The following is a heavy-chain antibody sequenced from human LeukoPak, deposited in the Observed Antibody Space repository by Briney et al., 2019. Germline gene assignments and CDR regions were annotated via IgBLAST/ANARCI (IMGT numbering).Heavy chain of an antibody. CDR1: GYTFTTYW. D-gene: IGHD6-13*01. J-gene: IGHJ5*02. V-gene: IGHV5-51*01. CDR3: ARLHRIEAAGGKFDP. CDR2: IYPGDSDT. Sequence: GESLKISCKGSGYTFTTYWIGWVRQMPGKGLEWMGIIYPGDSDTRYSPFFQGQVTMSADKSISTAYLQWSSLKASDTAMYYCARLHRIEAAGGKFDPWGQGTLVTVSS.